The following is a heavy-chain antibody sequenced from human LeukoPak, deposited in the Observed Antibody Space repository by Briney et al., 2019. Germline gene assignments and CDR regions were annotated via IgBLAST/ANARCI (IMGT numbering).Heavy chain of an antibody. J-gene: IGHJ6*02. V-gene: IGHV4-59*12. CDR2: IYYSGST. D-gene: IGHD3-10*01. Sequence: SETLSLTCTVSGGSISSYYWSWIRQPPGKGLEWIGYIYYSGSTNYNPSLKSRVTISVDTSKNQFSLKLSSVTAADTAVYYCARWNSGFGDATTDYGLDVWGQGATVTVSS. CDR1: GGSISSYY. CDR3: ARWNSGFGDATTDYGLDV.